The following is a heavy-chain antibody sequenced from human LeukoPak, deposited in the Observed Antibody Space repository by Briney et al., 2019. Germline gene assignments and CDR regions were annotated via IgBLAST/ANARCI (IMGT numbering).Heavy chain of an antibody. Sequence: ASVKVSCKASGGTFSSYAISWVRQAPGQGLEWMGGIIPIFGTANYAQKFQGRVTITADESTSTAYMELSSLRSEDTAVYYCARGQIQAHCSSTSCYFGSRFDPWGQGTLVTVSS. D-gene: IGHD2-2*01. CDR2: IIPIFGTA. J-gene: IGHJ5*02. CDR1: GGTFSSYA. V-gene: IGHV1-69*13. CDR3: ARGQIQAHCSSTSCYFGSRFDP.